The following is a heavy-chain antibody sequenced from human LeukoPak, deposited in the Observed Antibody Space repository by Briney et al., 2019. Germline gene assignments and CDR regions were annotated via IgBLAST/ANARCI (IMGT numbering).Heavy chain of an antibody. CDR3: ARGAWTSSFDY. V-gene: IGHV1-8*01. CDR1: GYTFTSYD. J-gene: IGHJ4*02. Sequence: ASVNVSCKASGYTFTSYDINWVRQATGQGLEWMGWMNPNSGNTDYAQNFQGRVTMTRDTSTSTVYMELSSLRSEDTAVYYCARGAWTSSFDYWGQGTLVTVSS. CDR2: MNPNSGNT. D-gene: IGHD6-6*01.